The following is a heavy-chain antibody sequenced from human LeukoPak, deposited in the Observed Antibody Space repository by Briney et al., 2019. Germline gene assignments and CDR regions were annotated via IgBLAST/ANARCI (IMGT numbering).Heavy chain of an antibody. J-gene: IGHJ3*02. V-gene: IGHV3-66*02. D-gene: IGHD3-22*01. CDR3: ARDLDYDSSGHDAFDI. CDR1: GFTVSSNY. Sequence: TGGSLRLSCAASGFTVSSNYMSWVRQAPGKGLEWVSVIYSGGSTYYADSVKGRFTISRDNSKNTLYLQMNSLRAEDTAVYYCARDLDYDSSGHDAFDIWGQGTMVTVSS. CDR2: IYSGGST.